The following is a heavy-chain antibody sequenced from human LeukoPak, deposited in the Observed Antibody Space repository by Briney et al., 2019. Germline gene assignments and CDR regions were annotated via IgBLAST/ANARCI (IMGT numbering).Heavy chain of an antibody. J-gene: IGHJ4*02. CDR2: IWYDGSNK. Sequence: GGSLRLSCAASGFTFSSYSMNWVRQAPGKGLEWVAVIWYDGSNKYYADSVKGRFTISRDNSKNTLYLQMNSLRAEDTAVYYCARDHHTQYSSGWLFDYWGQGTLVTVSS. CDR3: ARDHHTQYSSGWLFDY. CDR1: GFTFSSYS. V-gene: IGHV3-33*08. D-gene: IGHD6-19*01.